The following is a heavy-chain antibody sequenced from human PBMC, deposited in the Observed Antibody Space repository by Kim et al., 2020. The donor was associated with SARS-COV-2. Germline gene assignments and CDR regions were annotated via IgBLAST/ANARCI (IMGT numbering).Heavy chain of an antibody. V-gene: IGHV1-24*01. Sequence: ASVKVSCKVSGYILTELSMHWVRQAPGKGLEWMGRFDPEEGKRIYAQKFQGRLTVTEDISTDTVDMELSSLRSEDTAVFYCATGTGHYDGSDYSLDLQHWGQGTLVTVSS. D-gene: IGHD3-22*01. J-gene: IGHJ1*01. CDR3: ATGTGHYDGSDYSLDLQH. CDR2: FDPEEGKR. CDR1: GYILTELS.